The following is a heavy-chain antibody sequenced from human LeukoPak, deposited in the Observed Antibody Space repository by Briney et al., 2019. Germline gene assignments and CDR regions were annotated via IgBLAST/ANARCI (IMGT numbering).Heavy chain of an antibody. V-gene: IGHV3-21*01. Sequence: GGSLRLSCAASGFTFSSYSMNWVRQAPGKELEWVSSISSSSSYIYYADSVKGRFTISRDNAKNSLYLQMNSLRAEDTAVYYCARGGSGWPDYWGQGTLVTVSS. CDR1: GFTFSSYS. D-gene: IGHD6-19*01. CDR2: ISSSSSYI. CDR3: ARGGSGWPDY. J-gene: IGHJ4*02.